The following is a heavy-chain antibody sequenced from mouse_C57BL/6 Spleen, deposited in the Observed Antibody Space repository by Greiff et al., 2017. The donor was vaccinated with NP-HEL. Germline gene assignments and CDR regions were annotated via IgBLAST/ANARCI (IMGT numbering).Heavy chain of an antibody. CDR3: ARTGGNYWYFDV. J-gene: IGHJ1*03. Sequence: EVKVVESGGGLVKPGGSLKLSCAASGFTFSDYGMHWVRQAPEKGLEWVAYISSGSSTIYYADTVKGRFTISRDNAKNTLFLQMTSLRSEDTAMYYCARTGGNYWYFDVWGTGTTVTVSS. D-gene: IGHD2-1*01. V-gene: IGHV5-17*01. CDR1: GFTFSDYG. CDR2: ISSGSSTI.